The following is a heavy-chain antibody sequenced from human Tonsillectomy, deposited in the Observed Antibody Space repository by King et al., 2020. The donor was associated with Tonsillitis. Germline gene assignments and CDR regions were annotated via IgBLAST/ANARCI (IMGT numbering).Heavy chain of an antibody. D-gene: IGHD6-13*01. V-gene: IGHV2-70*11. J-gene: IGHJ6*02. CDR2: IDWDDDK. Sequence: TLKESGPALVKPTQTLTLTCTFSGFSLSTSGMCVSWIRQPPGKALEWLARIDWDDDKYYSTSLKTRLTISKDTSKNQVVLTMTNMDPVDTATYYCARVSIAAAGRFRYYYYYGMDVWGQGTTVTVSS. CDR3: ARVSIAAAGRFRYYYYYGMDV. CDR1: GFSLSTSGMC.